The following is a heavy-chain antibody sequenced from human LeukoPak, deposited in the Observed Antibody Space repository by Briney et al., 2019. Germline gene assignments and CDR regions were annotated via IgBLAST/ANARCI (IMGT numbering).Heavy chain of an antibody. J-gene: IGHJ4*02. CDR1: GVTFSRHG. CDR2: IADDGGVK. V-gene: IGHV3-30*03. D-gene: IGHD3-3*01. CDR3: AREATWGEWYFDH. Sequence: GRSLRLSCVASGVTFSRHGMDWVRQAPGKGLEWVAVIADDGGVKQYADSVKGRFTVSRDNSKSTLYLQMNGLSVEDTAIYYCAREATWGEWYFDHWGQGTPVTVSS.